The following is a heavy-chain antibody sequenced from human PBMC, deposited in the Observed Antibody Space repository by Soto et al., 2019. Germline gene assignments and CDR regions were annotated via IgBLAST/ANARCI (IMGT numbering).Heavy chain of an antibody. D-gene: IGHD6-13*01. CDR2: IIPIFGTA. CDR3: ARRGAAAGGYYYYGMDV. V-gene: IGHV1-69*01. Sequence: QVQLVQSGAEVKKPGSSVKVSCEASGGTFSSYAISWVRQAPGQGLEWMGGIIPIFGTANYAQKFQGRVTITADESTSTAYMELSSLRSEDTAVYYCARRGAAAGGYYYYGMDVWGQGTTVTVSS. J-gene: IGHJ6*02. CDR1: GGTFSSYA.